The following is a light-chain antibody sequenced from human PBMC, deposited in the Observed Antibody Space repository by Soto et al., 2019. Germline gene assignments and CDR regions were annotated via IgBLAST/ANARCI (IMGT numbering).Light chain of an antibody. CDR3: QHYNSYSEA. CDR2: KAS. Sequence: TQMTQSPSTLSGSVGDRVTITCRASQTISSWLAWYQQNPGKAPKLLIYKASTLKSGVPSRFSGSGSGTEFTLTISSLQPDDFAPYYCQHYNSYSEAFAQGTKVDSK. J-gene: IGKJ1*01. V-gene: IGKV1-5*03. CDR1: QTISSW.